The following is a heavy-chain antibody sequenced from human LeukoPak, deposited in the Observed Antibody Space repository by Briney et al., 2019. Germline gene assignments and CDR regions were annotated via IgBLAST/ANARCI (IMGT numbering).Heavy chain of an antibody. CDR1: GYTFTIYD. CDR2: MNPNSGNT. Sequence: ASVKVSCKPSGYTFTIYDINWVRPATEQGLEWMGWMNPNSGNTGYAQKFQGRVTMTRNTTISTAYMELSSVRSEETAVYYCARVVGAGAAYYYFGMDVWGQGTTVTVSS. V-gene: IGHV1-8*01. D-gene: IGHD6-13*01. CDR3: ARVVGAGAAYYYFGMDV. J-gene: IGHJ6*02.